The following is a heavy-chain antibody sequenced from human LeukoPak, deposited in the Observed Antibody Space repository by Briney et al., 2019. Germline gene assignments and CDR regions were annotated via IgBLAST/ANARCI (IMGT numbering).Heavy chain of an antibody. V-gene: IGHV1-2*02. J-gene: IGHJ6*02. CDR3: AREHYDILTGYYTTGGMDV. D-gene: IGHD3-9*01. CDR2: INPNSGGT. CDR1: GYTFTGYY. Sequence: ASVKVSCKASGYTFTGYYMHWVRQAPGRGLEWMGWINPNSGGTNYAQKFQGRVTMTRDTSISTAYMELSRLRSDDTAVYYCAREHYDILTGYYTTGGMDVWGQGTTVTVSS.